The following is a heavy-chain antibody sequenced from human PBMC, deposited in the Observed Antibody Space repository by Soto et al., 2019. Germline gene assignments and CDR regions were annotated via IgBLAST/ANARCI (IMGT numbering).Heavy chain of an antibody. CDR2: NYYRGNT. CDR3: TRVRLMATARTARHAFGLDV. J-gene: IGHJ6*02. V-gene: IGHV4-31*02. D-gene: IGHD5-18*01. Sequence: SGTLSLTCTVSGVTIRSGGFCWSWLGQDPRRGLEGKGNNYYRGNTYYNPSINNRLTISVHTSKNQYSPNLSSVTAADTAVYYCTRVRLMATARTARHAFGLDVWGQGTPVTVSS. CDR1: GVTIRSGGFC.